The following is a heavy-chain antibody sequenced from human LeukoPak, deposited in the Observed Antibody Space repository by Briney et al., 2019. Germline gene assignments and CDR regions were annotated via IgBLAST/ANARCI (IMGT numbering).Heavy chain of an antibody. J-gene: IGHJ4*02. Sequence: PGGSLRLSCAASGFTFSSYWMHWVRQAPGKGLVWVSRINSDGSSTSYADSVKGRFTISRDNAKNTLYLQMNSLRAEDTAVYYCASTIAVAATDYWGQETLVTVSS. CDR1: GFTFSSYW. CDR3: ASTIAVAATDY. V-gene: IGHV3-74*01. D-gene: IGHD6-19*01. CDR2: INSDGSST.